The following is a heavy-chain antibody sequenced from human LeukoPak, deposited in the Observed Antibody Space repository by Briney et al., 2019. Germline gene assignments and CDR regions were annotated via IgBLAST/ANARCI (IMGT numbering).Heavy chain of an antibody. CDR2: IYYSGST. J-gene: IGHJ3*02. CDR1: GGSISSYY. D-gene: IGHD6-13*01. CDR3: ARTGSSSWIDAFDI. V-gene: IGHV4-59*01. Sequence: PSETLSLTCTVSGGSISSYYWSWIRQPPGKGLEWIGYIYYSGSTNYNPSLKSRVTISVDTSKNQFSLKLSSVTAADTAVYYCARTGSSSWIDAFDIWGQGTMVTVSS.